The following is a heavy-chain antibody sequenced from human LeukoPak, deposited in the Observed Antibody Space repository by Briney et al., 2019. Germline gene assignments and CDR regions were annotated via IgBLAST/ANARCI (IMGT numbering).Heavy chain of an antibody. CDR1: GITFSSYG. J-gene: IGHJ6*03. CDR2: ISSTGGTT. Sequence: GGTLRLSCAASGITFSSYGMSWVRQAPGKGLEWVSSISSTGGTTYYADSVKGRFTISRDNSKNTLYLQMNGQRAEDTAIYYCAKNGDRGAYCTGGTCYPYFYYYMDVWGKGTTVTI. V-gene: IGHV3-23*01. CDR3: AKNGDRGAYCTGGTCYPYFYYYMDV. D-gene: IGHD2-15*01.